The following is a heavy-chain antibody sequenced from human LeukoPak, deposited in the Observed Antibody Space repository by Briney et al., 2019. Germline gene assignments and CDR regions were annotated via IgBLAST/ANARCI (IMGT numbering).Heavy chain of an antibody. V-gene: IGHV1-46*01. CDR3: ARATYGYPNNPFDI. D-gene: IGHD5-24*01. J-gene: IGHJ3*02. CDR2: INPSGGST. CDR1: GYSFTSYW. Sequence: GESLKISCKGSGYSFTSYWIGWVRQAPGQGLEWMGIINPSGGSTSYAQKFQGRVTMTRDTSTSTVYMELSSLRSEDTAVYYCARATYGYPNNPFDIWGQGTMVTVSS.